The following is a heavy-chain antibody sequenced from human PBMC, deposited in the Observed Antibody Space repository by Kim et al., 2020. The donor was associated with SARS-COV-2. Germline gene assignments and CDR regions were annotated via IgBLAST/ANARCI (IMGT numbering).Heavy chain of an antibody. CDR3: ARDPAPRRYFDWLPNYYYYGMDV. Sequence: GGSLRLSCAASGFTFSDYYMSWIRQAPGKGLEWVSYISSSGSTIYYADSVKGRFTISRDNAKNSLYLQMNSLRAEDTAVYYCARDPAPRRYFDWLPNYYYYGMDVWGQGTTVTVSS. D-gene: IGHD3-9*01. CDR1: GFTFSDYY. J-gene: IGHJ6*02. V-gene: IGHV3-11*01. CDR2: ISSSGSTI.